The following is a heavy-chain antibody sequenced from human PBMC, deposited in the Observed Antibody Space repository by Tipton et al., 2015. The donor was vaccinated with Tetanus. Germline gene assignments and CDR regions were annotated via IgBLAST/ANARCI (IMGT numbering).Heavy chain of an antibody. Sequence: TLSLTCAVYGGSFSGCYWSWIRQPPGKGLEWIGEINHSGSTNYNPSLKSRVTISVDTSKNQFSLKLSSVTAADTAVYYCARGRSYRGNQLWGPWGQGTLVTVSS. CDR2: INHSGST. V-gene: IGHV4-34*01. CDR1: GGSFSGCY. CDR3: ARGRSYRGNQLWGP. J-gene: IGHJ5*02. D-gene: IGHD5-18*01.